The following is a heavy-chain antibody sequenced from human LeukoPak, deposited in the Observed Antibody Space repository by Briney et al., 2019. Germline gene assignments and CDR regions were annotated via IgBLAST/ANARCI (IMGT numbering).Heavy chain of an antibody. CDR2: SSSSSSYI. CDR1: GFTFSSYS. Sequence: GGSLRLSCAASGFTFSSYSMNWVRQAPGKGLEWVSSSSSSSSYIYYADSVKGRFTISRDNAKNSLYLQMNSLRAEDTAVYYCARASPMVRGAYNYWGQGTLVTVSS. V-gene: IGHV3-21*01. D-gene: IGHD3-10*01. J-gene: IGHJ4*02. CDR3: ARASPMVRGAYNY.